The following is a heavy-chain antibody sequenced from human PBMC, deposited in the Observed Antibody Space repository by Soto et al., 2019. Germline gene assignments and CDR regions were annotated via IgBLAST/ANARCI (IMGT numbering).Heavy chain of an antibody. CDR2: IIPIFGTA. J-gene: IGHJ3*02. CDR1: GGTFSSYA. V-gene: IGHV1-69*01. Sequence: QVQLVQSGAEVKKPGSSVKVSCKASGGTFSSYAISWVRQAPGQGLEWMGGIIPIFGTANYAQKFQGRVTITADESTSTAYMELSSLRSEDTAVSYCVREEIVAPLGENAFDIWGQGTMDTVSS. D-gene: IGHD5-12*01. CDR3: VREEIVAPLGENAFDI.